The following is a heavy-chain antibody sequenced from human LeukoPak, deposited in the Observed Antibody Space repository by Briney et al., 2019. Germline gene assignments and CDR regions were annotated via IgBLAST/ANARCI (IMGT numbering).Heavy chain of an antibody. V-gene: IGHV3-48*02. Sequence: PGGSLRLSCAASGFTFSSNSMNWVRQAPGKGLEWVSHISSSSTSIFYADSVKGRFTISRDNANNSLYLQMNSLRDEDTAVYYCARDSHCSGGSCDFDYWGRGTLVTVSS. D-gene: IGHD2-15*01. CDR1: GFTFSSNS. CDR2: ISSSSTSI. CDR3: ARDSHCSGGSCDFDY. J-gene: IGHJ4*02.